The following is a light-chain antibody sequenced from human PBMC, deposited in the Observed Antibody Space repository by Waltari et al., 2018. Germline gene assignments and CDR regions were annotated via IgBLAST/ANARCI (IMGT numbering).Light chain of an antibody. CDR1: QSVSSN. CDR3: QQYNNWPPI. Sequence: EIVMTQSPATVSVSPGERATVSCRASQSVSSNLAWYQQKPGQAPRLLIYGASTRATGIPARFSGSGSGTEFTLTISSLQSEDFAVYYCQQYNNWPPIFGGGTKVEIK. V-gene: IGKV3-15*01. CDR2: GAS. J-gene: IGKJ4*01.